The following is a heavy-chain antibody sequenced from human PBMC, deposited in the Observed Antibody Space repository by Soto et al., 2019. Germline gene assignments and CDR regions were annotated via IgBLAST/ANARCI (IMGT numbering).Heavy chain of an antibody. CDR3: ARSLLRYFDSGLMWHYYYGMDV. CDR1: GGSTSRSSYY. V-gene: IGHV4-39*01. Sequence: SETLSLSCTVSGGSTSRSSYYWGWIRRPPGKGLEWIGGIYYSGSTYYTPSLKSRVTISVDTSKNQFSLKLSSVTAADTAVYYCARSLLRYFDSGLMWHYYYGMDVWGQGTTVTVSS. D-gene: IGHD3-9*01. CDR2: IYYSGST. J-gene: IGHJ6*02.